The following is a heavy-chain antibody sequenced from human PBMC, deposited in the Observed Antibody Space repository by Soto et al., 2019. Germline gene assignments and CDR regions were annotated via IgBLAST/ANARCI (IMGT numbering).Heavy chain of an antibody. D-gene: IGHD1-26*01. CDR2: MNPNSGNT. J-gene: IGHJ3*02. Sequence: ASVKVSCKASGYTFTSYDINWVRQATGQGLEWMGWMNPNSGNTGYAQKFQGRVTMTRNTSISTAYMELSSLRSEDTAVYYCAIQEQVGATTYDAFDIRGQGTMVTVSS. CDR3: AIQEQVGATTYDAFDI. CDR1: GYTFTSYD. V-gene: IGHV1-8*01.